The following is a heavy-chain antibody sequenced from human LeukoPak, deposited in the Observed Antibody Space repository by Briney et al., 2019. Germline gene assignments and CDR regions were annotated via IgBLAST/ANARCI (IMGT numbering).Heavy chain of an antibody. CDR3: ARDSGNFHYDMDV. CDR2: KFSHDGTT. CDR1: GYSFNSHH. Sequence: GASVKVSCKTSGYSFNSHHVHWVRQAPGQGLEWMGVKFSHDGTTSYTQNFQGRLTMTRDTSTSTVYTELSSLRSEDTAVYYCARDSGNFHYDMDVWGQGTTVIVSS. J-gene: IGHJ6*02. D-gene: IGHD3-10*01. V-gene: IGHV1-46*02.